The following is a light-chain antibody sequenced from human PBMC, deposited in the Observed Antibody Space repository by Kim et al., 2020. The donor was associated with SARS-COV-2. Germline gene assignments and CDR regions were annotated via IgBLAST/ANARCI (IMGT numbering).Light chain of an antibody. Sequence: SAATGDRVTITWRASQGISSYLAWYQQKPGKAPKLLIYAASTLQSGVPSRFSGSGSGTDFTLTISCLQSEDFATYYCQQYYSYPYTFGQGTKLEI. CDR1: QGISSY. J-gene: IGKJ2*01. CDR3: QQYYSYPYT. CDR2: AAS. V-gene: IGKV1-8*01.